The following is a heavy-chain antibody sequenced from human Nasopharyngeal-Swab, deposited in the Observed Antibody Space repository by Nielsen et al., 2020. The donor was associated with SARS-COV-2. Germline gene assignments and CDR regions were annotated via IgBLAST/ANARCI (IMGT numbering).Heavy chain of an antibody. CDR3: ARGYSYGPRIYYYYYMDV. D-gene: IGHD5-18*01. J-gene: IGHJ6*03. Sequence: ESLKISCTVSGGSISSYYWSWIRQPPGKGLEWIGYIYYSGSTNYNPSLKSRVTISVDTSKNQFSLKLSSVTAADTAVYYCARGYSYGPRIYYYYYMDVWGKGTTVTVSS. CDR1: GGSISSYY. CDR2: IYYSGST. V-gene: IGHV4-59*01.